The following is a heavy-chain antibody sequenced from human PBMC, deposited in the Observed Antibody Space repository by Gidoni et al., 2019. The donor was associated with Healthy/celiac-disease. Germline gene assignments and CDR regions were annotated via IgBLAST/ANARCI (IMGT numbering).Heavy chain of an antibody. V-gene: IGHV3-23*01. Sequence: EVQLLESGGGLVQPGGSLRLSCAASGFTFSSYAMSWVRQAPGKGLEWVSAISGSGGSTYYADSVKGRFTISRDNSKNTLYLQMNSLRAEDTAVYYCANQNAELLWFGELSGYWGQGTLVTVSS. CDR1: GFTFSSYA. CDR2: ISGSGGST. D-gene: IGHD3-10*01. CDR3: ANQNAELLWFGELSGY. J-gene: IGHJ4*02.